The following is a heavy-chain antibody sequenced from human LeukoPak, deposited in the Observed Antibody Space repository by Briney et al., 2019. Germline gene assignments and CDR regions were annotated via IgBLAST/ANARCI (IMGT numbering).Heavy chain of an antibody. V-gene: IGHV4-59*01. CDR3: ARVGYDLYYMDV. D-gene: IGHD2-2*03. Sequence: SETLSLTCTVSGGSISSYYWSWIRQPPGKRLEWIGYIYYSGSTNYNPSLKSRVTISVDTSKNQFSLKLSSVTAADTAVYYCARVGYDLYYMDVWGKGTTVTVSS. CDR2: IYYSGST. CDR1: GGSISSYY. J-gene: IGHJ6*03.